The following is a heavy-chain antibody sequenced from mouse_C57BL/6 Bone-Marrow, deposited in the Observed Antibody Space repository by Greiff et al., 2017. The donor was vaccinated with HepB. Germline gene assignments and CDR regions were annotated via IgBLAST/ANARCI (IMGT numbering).Heavy chain of an antibody. J-gene: IGHJ4*01. Sequence: VQLQQSGAELVRPGASVKLSCTASGFNIKDDYMHWVKQRPEQGLEWIGWIDPENGDTEYASKFQGKATITADTSSNTAYLQLSSLTSEDTAVYYCTTLGSNGTIYYAMDYWVQGTSVTVSS. CDR2: IDPENGDT. D-gene: IGHD2-5*01. CDR3: TTLGSNGTIYYAMDY. V-gene: IGHV14-4*01. CDR1: GFNIKDDY.